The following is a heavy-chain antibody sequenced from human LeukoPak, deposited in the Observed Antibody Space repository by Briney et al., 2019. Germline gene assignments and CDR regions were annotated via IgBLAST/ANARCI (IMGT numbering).Heavy chain of an antibody. J-gene: IGHJ4*02. Sequence: SETLSLTCTVSGGSISSYYWSWIRQPPVKGLEWIGYIYYSGSTNYNPSLKSRVTISVDTSKNQFSLKLSSVTAADTAVYYCARQGYYDSSGYSIPDYWGQGTLVTVSS. V-gene: IGHV4-59*08. CDR1: GGSISSYY. D-gene: IGHD3-22*01. CDR3: ARQGYYDSSGYSIPDY. CDR2: IYYSGST.